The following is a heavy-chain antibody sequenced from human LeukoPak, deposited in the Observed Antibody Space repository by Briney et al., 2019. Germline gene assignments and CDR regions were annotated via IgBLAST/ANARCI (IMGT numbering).Heavy chain of an antibody. V-gene: IGHV3-48*03. CDR2: IRTDGTTT. J-gene: IGHJ2*01. CDR1: GFTFSGSE. CDR3: ARSFGWHFDL. D-gene: IGHD3-16*01. Sequence: GGSLRLSCTASGFTFSGSEMSWVRQTPGKGLEWLSNIRTDGTTTYYADSVKGRFTISRDNAENSLYLQMDRLRPDHTALYYCARSFGWHFDLWGRGTLVTVSS.